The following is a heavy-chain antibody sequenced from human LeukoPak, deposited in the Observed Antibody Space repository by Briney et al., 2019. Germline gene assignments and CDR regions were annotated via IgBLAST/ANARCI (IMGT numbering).Heavy chain of an antibody. CDR3: AREFSVVGARLYY. J-gene: IGHJ4*02. Sequence: SETLSLTCAVSGGSISSSNWWSWVRQPPGKGLEWIGEIYHSGSTNYNPSLKSRVTISVDKSKNQFSLKLSSVTAADTAVYYCAREFSVVGARLYYWGQGTLVTVSS. D-gene: IGHD1-26*01. CDR2: IYHSGST. V-gene: IGHV4-4*02. CDR1: GGSISSSNW.